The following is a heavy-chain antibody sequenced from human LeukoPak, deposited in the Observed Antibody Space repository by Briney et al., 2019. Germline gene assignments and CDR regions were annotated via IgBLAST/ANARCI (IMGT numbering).Heavy chain of an antibody. CDR2: IIPIFGTA. Sequence: SVKVSCKASGGTFSSYAISWVRQAPGQGLEWMGGIIPIFGTANYAQKFQGRVTITADESTSTAYMELSSLRSEDTAVYYCARGVDYYDSSGYGAFGIWGQGTMVTVSS. D-gene: IGHD3-22*01. CDR3: ARGVDYYDSSGYGAFGI. J-gene: IGHJ3*02. V-gene: IGHV1-69*13. CDR1: GGTFSSYA.